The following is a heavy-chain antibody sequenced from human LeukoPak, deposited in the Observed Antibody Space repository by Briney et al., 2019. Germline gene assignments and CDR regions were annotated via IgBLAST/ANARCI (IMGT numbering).Heavy chain of an antibody. CDR3: ARTILTGYVGWFDP. CDR1: GYIFNYYY. CDR2: INPSGGST. Sequence: ASVKVSCKASGYIFNYYYMHWVRQAPGQGLEWMGIINPSGGSTSYAQKFQGRVTMTRDTSTSTVYMELSSLRSEDTAVYYCARTILTGYVGWFDPWGQGTLVTVSS. J-gene: IGHJ5*02. D-gene: IGHD3-9*01. V-gene: IGHV1-46*02.